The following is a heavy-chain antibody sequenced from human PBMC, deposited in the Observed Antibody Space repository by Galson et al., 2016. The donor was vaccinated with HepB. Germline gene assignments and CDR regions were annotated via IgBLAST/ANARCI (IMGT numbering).Heavy chain of an antibody. CDR3: AKDSEEVDIVVEPTAMLFDY. Sequence: SLRLSCAASGFTFSSYAMNWVRQAPGKGLEWVSAISGSGGSTYYADSVKGRFTISRDNSKNTLYLQMNSLRAEDTAVYYCAKDSEEVDIVVEPTAMLFDYWGQGTLVTVSS. V-gene: IGHV3-23*01. CDR2: ISGSGGST. D-gene: IGHD2-2*03. CDR1: GFTFSSYA. J-gene: IGHJ4*02.